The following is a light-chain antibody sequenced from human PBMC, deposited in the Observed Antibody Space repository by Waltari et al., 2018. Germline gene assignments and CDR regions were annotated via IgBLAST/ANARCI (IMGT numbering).Light chain of an antibody. CDR2: DAS. V-gene: IGKV1-33*01. CDR3: QQYDNLFT. Sequence: DIQMTQSPSSLSASVGDRVTITCQASQDISNYLNWYQQKPGKAPKLLIYDASNLETGVPSRFSGGGSGTDFTFTISSLQPEDIATYYCQQYDNLFTFGGGTKVEIK. J-gene: IGKJ4*01. CDR1: QDISNY.